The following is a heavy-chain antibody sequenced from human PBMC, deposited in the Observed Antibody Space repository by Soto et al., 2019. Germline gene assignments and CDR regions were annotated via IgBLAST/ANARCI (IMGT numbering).Heavy chain of an antibody. CDR1: GFVFADYG. V-gene: IGHV3-49*03. D-gene: IGHD5-12*01. CDR2: IRSVPYGGTT. J-gene: IGHJ4*02. CDR3: TRMDSGYAIFDD. Sequence: GGSLRLSCSTSGFVFADYGLNWFRQAPGKGLEWVGFIRSVPYGGTTEYAASVKGRFTISVDVSKSIGYLQMNSLQTEDTAVYFCTRMDSGYAIFDDWGQGTLVTVSS.